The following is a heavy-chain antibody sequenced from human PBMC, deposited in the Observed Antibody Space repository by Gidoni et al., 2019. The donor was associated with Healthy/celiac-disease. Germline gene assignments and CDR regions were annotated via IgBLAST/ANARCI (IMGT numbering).Heavy chain of an antibody. CDR1: GVSISSGGYY. D-gene: IGHD4-17*01. Sequence: QVQLQESGPGLVMPSQTLSITCTVSGVSISSGGYYWTGIRPHPGKGLECIGDILSIGRTYHNPSLKSRLSISVETSQNQCSLKLSSVTAADTAVYYCASRYDYGDYMGAFDIWGLGTMVTVSS. J-gene: IGHJ3*02. CDR2: ILSIGRT. V-gene: IGHV4-31*03. CDR3: ASRYDYGDYMGAFDI.